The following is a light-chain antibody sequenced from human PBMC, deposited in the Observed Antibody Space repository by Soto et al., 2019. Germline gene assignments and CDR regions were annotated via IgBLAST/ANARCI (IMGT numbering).Light chain of an antibody. CDR3: QQYKDWPPYT. J-gene: IGKJ2*01. Sequence: EILMTQSQATLSFSPGERATLSCRASQRISSNVAWYQQKPGQAPRLLIYGASTRATGVPARFSGGGSGTEFTLTISSLQSEDFAVYFCQQYKDWPPYTFGQGTKPEIK. CDR2: GAS. V-gene: IGKV3-15*01. CDR1: QRISSN.